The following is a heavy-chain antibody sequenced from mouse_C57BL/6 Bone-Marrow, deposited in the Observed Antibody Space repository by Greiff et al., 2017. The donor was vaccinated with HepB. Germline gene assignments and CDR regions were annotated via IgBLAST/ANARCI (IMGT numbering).Heavy chain of an antibody. CDR3: TTAQATSYAMDY. J-gene: IGHJ4*01. D-gene: IGHD3-2*02. Sequence: EVQLQQSGAELVRPGASVNLSCTASGFNIKDDYMHWVKQRPEQGLEWIGWIDPENGDTEYASKFQGKATITADTSSNTAYLQLSSLTSEDTAVYYCTTAQATSYAMDYWGQGTSVTVSS. CDR1: GFNIKDDY. CDR2: IDPENGDT. V-gene: IGHV14-4*01.